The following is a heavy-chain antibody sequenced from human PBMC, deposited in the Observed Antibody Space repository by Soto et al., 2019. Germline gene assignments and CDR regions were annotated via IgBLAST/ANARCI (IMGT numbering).Heavy chain of an antibody. J-gene: IGHJ3*02. V-gene: IGHV3-9*01. Sequence: GGSLRLSCAASGFTFDDNAMHWVRQGPGKGLEWVAGISWNSVDIGYADSVKGRFTISRDNAKNSLYLQMNSLRAEDTALYYCAKDIRDRWGGTFDIWGQGTVVTVSS. CDR3: AKDIRDRWGGTFDI. CDR1: GFTFDDNA. CDR2: ISWNSVDI. D-gene: IGHD3-16*01.